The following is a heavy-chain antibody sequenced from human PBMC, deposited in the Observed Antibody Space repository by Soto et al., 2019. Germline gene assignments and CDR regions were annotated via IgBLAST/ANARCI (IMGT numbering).Heavy chain of an antibody. Sequence: SETLSLTCAVYGGSFSGYYWSWIRQPPGKGLEWIGEINHSGSTNYNPSLKSRVTISVDTSKNQFSLKLSSVTAADTAVYYCARWATLYYYYYMDVWGEGTTVTVSS. CDR1: GGSFSGYY. J-gene: IGHJ6*03. CDR2: INHSGST. CDR3: ARWATLYYYYYMDV. V-gene: IGHV4-34*01. D-gene: IGHD5-12*01.